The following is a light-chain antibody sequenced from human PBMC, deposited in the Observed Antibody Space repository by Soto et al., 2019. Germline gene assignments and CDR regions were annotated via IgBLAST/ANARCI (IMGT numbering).Light chain of an antibody. CDR3: QKCDSAPLT. CDR2: GAS. J-gene: IGKJ1*01. Sequence: DIQMTQSPSSLSASVGDRVTITCRASQGISNNLAWYQQKPGKVPQLLIYGASTLQSGVPSRFSGSRSGTDFTLTISSLQPEDVATYYCQKCDSAPLTFGQGTKVEFK. V-gene: IGKV1-27*01. CDR1: QGISNN.